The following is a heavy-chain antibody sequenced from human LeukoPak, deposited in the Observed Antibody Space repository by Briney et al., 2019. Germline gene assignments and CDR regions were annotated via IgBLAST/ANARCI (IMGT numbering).Heavy chain of an antibody. J-gene: IGHJ4*02. V-gene: IGHV3-7*01. CDR3: ATDLGSSRPNF. CDR1: AFTFSDYS. Sequence: GGSLRLSCAASAFTFSDYSMNWVRQAPGKGLEWVANIKQDGSEKYYVDSAKGRFTISRDNAKNSLYLQMNSLRAEDTAVYYCATDLGSSRPNFWGQGILVTVSS. D-gene: IGHD6-13*01. CDR2: IKQDGSEK.